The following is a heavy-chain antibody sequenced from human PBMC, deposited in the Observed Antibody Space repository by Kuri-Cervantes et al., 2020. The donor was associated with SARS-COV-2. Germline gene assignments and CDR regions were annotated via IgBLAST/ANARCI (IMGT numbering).Heavy chain of an antibody. CDR2: IWYDGSNK. Sequence: GESLKISCAASGFTFSSYGMHWVRQAPGKGLEWVAVIWYDGSNKHYADSVKGRFTISRDNSKNTLYLQMNSLRAEDTAVYYCARDPKIYRSYYYYMDVWGKGTTVTVSS. D-gene: IGHD3-16*02. CDR1: GFTFSSYG. J-gene: IGHJ6*03. V-gene: IGHV3-33*01. CDR3: ARDPKIYRSYYYYMDV.